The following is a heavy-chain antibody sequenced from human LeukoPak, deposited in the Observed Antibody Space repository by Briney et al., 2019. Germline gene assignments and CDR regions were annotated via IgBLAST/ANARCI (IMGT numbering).Heavy chain of an antibody. CDR1: GFTVSSNY. D-gene: IGHD2-15*01. J-gene: IGHJ4*02. CDR2: IYSGGST. V-gene: IGHV3-66*01. Sequence: GGSLRLSCAASGFTVSSNYMSWVRQAPGKGLEWVSVIYSGGSTYYADSVKGRFTISRDNSKNTLYLQMNSLRAEDTAVYYCARDLQTTYCGGGSCYGSAVYWGQGTLVTVSS. CDR3: ARDLQTTYCGGGSCYGSAVY.